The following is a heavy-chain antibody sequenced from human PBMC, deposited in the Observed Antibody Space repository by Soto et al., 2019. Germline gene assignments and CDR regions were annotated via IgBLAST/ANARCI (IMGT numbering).Heavy chain of an antibody. V-gene: IGHV1-69*05. CDR1: GGTFSSYA. CDR3: ARDAAVGLFDY. J-gene: IGHJ4*02. CDR2: IVPIVGTT. D-gene: IGHD1-26*01. Sequence: SVKVSCKTSGGTFSSYAISWVRQAPGQGLEWMGGIVPIVGTTTYAQKLQGRVTMTTDTSTSTAYMELRSLRSDDTAVYYCARDAAVGLFDYWGQGTLVTVSS.